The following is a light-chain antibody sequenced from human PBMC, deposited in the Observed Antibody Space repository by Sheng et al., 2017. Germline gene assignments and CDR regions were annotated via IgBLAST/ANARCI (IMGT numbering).Light chain of an antibody. V-gene: IGLV1-40*01. J-gene: IGLJ3*02. CDR3: VAWDGSLSGRV. CDR2: GNS. Sequence: QSVLTQPPSVSGAPGQRVTISCTGSSSNIGAGYDVHWYQQLPGTAPKLLIYGNSNRPSGVPDRFSGSKSGTSASLAISGLRSEDEADYYCVAWDGSLSGRVFGGGTKLTVL. CDR1: SSNIGAGYD.